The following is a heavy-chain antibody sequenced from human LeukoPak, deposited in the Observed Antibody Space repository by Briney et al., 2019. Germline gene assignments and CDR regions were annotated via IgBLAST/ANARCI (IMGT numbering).Heavy chain of an antibody. Sequence: PGGSLRLSCTASGSTFSDYSMSWVCQAPGAGLEWVSAISPAGDSTTDADSVKGRFTISRDNSKSTLYLQMNGLTAEDTALYYCARRLVTAGITDFFDSWGQGTLVSVSS. D-gene: IGHD2-2*01. CDR3: ARRLVTAGITDFFDS. J-gene: IGHJ4*02. CDR2: ISPAGDST. V-gene: IGHV3-23*01. CDR1: GSTFSDYS.